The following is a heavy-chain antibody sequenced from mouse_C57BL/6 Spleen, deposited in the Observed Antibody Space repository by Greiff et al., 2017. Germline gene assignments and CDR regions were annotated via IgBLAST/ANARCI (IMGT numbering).Heavy chain of an antibody. CDR2: IYWDDDK. CDR1: GFSLSTSGMG. J-gene: IGHJ4*01. D-gene: IGHD2-1*01. Sequence: QVTLKESGPGILQSSQTLSLTCSFSGFSLSTSGMGVSWIRQPSGKGLEWLAHIYWDDDKRYNPFLKSRLTIFKDTSRNQVFLKITRVDTADTATYYWARDGNSYYYAMDYWGQGTSVTVSS. CDR3: ARDGNSYYYAMDY. V-gene: IGHV8-12*01.